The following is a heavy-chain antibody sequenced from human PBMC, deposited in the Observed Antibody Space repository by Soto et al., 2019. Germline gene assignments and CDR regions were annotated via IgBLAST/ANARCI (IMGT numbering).Heavy chain of an antibody. CDR1: GFTFNKYA. CDR2: ITDSGAAS. CDR3: ARERDDSSWSSAEYFQH. V-gene: IGHV3-23*01. Sequence: PGGSLRLSCTASGFTFNKYAMSWVRQAPGKGLEWVSAITDSGAASHYADSVKGRFTVSRDNSKNTLYLQMNSLRADDSAVYYCARERDDSSWSSAEYFQHWGQGTLVTVSS. J-gene: IGHJ1*01. D-gene: IGHD6-13*01.